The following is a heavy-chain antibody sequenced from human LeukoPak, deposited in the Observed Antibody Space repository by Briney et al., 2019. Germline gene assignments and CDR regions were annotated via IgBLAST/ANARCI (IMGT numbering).Heavy chain of an antibody. CDR1: GFTFSSYG. J-gene: IGHJ4*02. CDR2: IRYDGSNK. Sequence: GGSLRLSCAASGFTFSSYGMHWVRQAPGKGLEGVAFIRYDGSNKYYADSVKGRFTISRDNSKNTVYLQMNSLRAEDTAVYYCANDGSGSYYHPNFDYWGQGTLVTVSS. V-gene: IGHV3-30*02. D-gene: IGHD3-10*01. CDR3: ANDGSGSYYHPNFDY.